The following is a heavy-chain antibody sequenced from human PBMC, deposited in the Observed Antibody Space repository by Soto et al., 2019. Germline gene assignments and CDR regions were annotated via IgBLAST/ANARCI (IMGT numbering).Heavy chain of an antibody. D-gene: IGHD5-18*01. CDR2: IWYDGSNK. Sequence: PGGSLRLSCAASGFTFSSYGMHWVRQAPGKGLEWVAVIWYDGSNKYYADSVKGRFTISRDNSKNTLYLQMNSLRAEDTAVYYCARDGRYSYGLGNYGMDVWGQGTTVTVSS. CDR3: ARDGRYSYGLGNYGMDV. V-gene: IGHV3-33*01. CDR1: GFTFSSYG. J-gene: IGHJ6*02.